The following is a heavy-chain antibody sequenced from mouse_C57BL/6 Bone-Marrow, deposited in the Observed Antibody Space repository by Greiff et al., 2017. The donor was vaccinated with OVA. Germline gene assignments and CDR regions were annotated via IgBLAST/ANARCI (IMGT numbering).Heavy chain of an antibody. Sequence: EVQLQQSGPELVKPGASVKISCKASGYTFTDYYMNWVKQSHGKSLEWIGDINPNNGGTSYNQKFKGKATLTVDKSSSTAYMELRSLTSEDSAVYYCALLLRYPDWYFDVWGTGTTVTVSS. CDR3: ALLLRYPDWYFDV. J-gene: IGHJ1*03. CDR2: INPNNGGT. CDR1: GYTFTDYY. D-gene: IGHD1-1*01. V-gene: IGHV1-26*01.